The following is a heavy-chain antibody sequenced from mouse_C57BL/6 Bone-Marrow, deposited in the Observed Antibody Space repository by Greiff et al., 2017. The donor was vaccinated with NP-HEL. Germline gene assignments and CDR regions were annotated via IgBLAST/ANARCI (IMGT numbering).Heavy chain of an antibody. V-gene: IGHV1-42*01. D-gene: IGHD2-5*01. Sequence: EVKLQESGPELVKPGASVKISCKASGYSFTGYYMNWVKQSPEKSLEWIGEINPSTGGTTYNQKLKAKATLTVDKSSSTAYMQLKSLTSEDSAVYYCASEDSNTAYWGQGTLVTVSA. CDR1: GYSFTGYY. J-gene: IGHJ3*01. CDR3: ASEDSNTAY. CDR2: INPSTGGT.